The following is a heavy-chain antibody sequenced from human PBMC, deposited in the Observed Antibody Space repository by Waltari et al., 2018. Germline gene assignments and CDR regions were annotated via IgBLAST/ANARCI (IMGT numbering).Heavy chain of an antibody. CDR2: IWYDGTKA. J-gene: IGHJ4*02. CDR1: RFSVSNTG. CDR3: ARDLSFGSLDY. V-gene: IGHV3-33*07. D-gene: IGHD3-10*01. Sequence: QVHLVESGGSVVQPGPSLRLSCAASRFSVSNTGIFWVRQAPGKRLEWVALIWYDGTKANYEDSGKGRFTISKDNSKNTLFLQMNSLRDGDTAVYFCARDLSFGSLDYGGQGTLVTVSS.